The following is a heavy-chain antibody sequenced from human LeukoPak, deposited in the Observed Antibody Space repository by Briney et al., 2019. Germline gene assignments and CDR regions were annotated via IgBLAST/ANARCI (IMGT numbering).Heavy chain of an antibody. CDR1: SVSISTYY. CDR3: ARGGTGYYNFDY. J-gene: IGHJ4*02. CDR2: IYYTGST. Sequence: SETLSLTCTASSVSISTYYWSWIRQPPGKGLERIGFIYYTGSTNYNPSLKSRATISVDTSKNQFSLKVSSVTAADTAVYYCARGGTGYYNFDYWGQGTLVTVSS. D-gene: IGHD3/OR15-3a*01. V-gene: IGHV4-59*01.